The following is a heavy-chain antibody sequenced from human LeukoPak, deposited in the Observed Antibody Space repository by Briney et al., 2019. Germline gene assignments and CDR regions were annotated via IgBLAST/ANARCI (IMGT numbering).Heavy chain of an antibody. V-gene: IGHV1-2*04. CDR1: GYTFTGYY. J-gene: IGHJ4*02. CDR3: ATRPDYYDSSGYDY. D-gene: IGHD3-22*01. Sequence: ASVKVSCKASGYTFTGYYMHWVRQAPGQGLEWMGWINPNSGGTNYAQKFQGWVTMTRDTSISTAYTELSSLRSEDTAVYYCATRPDYYDSSGYDYWGQGTLVTVSS. CDR2: INPNSGGT.